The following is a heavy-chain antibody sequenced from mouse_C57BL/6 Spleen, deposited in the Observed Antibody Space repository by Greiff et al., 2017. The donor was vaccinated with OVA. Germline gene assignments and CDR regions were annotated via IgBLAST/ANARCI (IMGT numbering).Heavy chain of an antibody. CDR2: IYPGDGDT. D-gene: IGHD2-10*01. Sequence: QVQLQQSGAELVKPGASVKISCKASGYAFSSYWMNWVKQRPGKGLEWIGQIYPGDGDTNYNGKFKGKATLTADKSSSTAYMQLSSLTSEDSAVYFSARESFPYPFDYWGQGTTLTVSS. CDR3: ARESFPYPFDY. V-gene: IGHV1-80*01. J-gene: IGHJ2*01. CDR1: GYAFSSYW.